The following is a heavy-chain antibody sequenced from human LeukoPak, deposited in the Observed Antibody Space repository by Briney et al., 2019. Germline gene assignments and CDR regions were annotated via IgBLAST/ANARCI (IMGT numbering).Heavy chain of an antibody. CDR1: GFTFSSYA. V-gene: IGHV3-23*01. CDR2: ISGSGGST. D-gene: IGHD6-19*01. Sequence: GGSLRLSCAASGFTFSSYAMSWVRQAPGKGLEWVSAISGSGGSTYYADSVKGRFTISRDNSKNTLYLQINSLRAEDTAVYYCAKDSRSGWSVNAFDIWGQGTMVTVSS. J-gene: IGHJ3*02. CDR3: AKDSRSGWSVNAFDI.